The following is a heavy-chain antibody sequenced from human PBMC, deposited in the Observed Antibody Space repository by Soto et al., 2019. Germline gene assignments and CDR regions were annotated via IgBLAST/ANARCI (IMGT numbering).Heavy chain of an antibody. Sequence: EVQLLESGGGLVQPGGSLRLSCAASGFTFSSYAMSWVRQAPGKGLEWVSGISDSGGSTYYADSVKGRFTISRDNSKKPLYLLMISLRAEDTGVYYCADGCGGTCYSRIDYWGQGTLVTVSS. V-gene: IGHV3-23*01. D-gene: IGHD2-15*01. CDR2: ISDSGGST. CDR3: ADGCGGTCYSRIDY. CDR1: GFTFSSYA. J-gene: IGHJ4*02.